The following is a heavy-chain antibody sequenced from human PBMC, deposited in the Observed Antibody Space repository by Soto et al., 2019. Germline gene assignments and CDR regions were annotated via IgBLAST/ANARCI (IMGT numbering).Heavy chain of an antibody. Sequence: EVQLLESGGALVQPGGSLRLSCEASGFTFSSYVMSWVRQAPGKGLEWVSAISGNGDYTYYADSVKGRFTISRDNSKNTLYLQMNSLRAEDTAVYYCAKDRQHLVKYSFDYWGQGTLVTVSS. CDR2: ISGNGDYT. V-gene: IGHV3-23*01. J-gene: IGHJ4*02. CDR3: AKDRQHLVKYSFDY. CDR1: GFTFSSYV. D-gene: IGHD6-13*01.